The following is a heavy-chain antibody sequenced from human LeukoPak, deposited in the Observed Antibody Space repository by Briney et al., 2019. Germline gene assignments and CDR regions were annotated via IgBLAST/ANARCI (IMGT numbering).Heavy chain of an antibody. CDR2: MYGGGAT. V-gene: IGHV3-53*01. D-gene: IGHD3-22*01. Sequence: GGSLRLSCTASGFSVSSNHMSWVRQAPGKGLERVSLMYGGGATPYAESVKGRFTLSRDNSKNTLFFEMNSLRAEDTAVYYCARLAAGYWYFDLWGRGTLVTVSS. J-gene: IGHJ2*01. CDR3: ARLAAGYWYFDL. CDR1: GFSVSSNH.